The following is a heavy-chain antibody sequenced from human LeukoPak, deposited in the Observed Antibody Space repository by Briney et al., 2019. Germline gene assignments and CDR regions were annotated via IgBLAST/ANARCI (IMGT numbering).Heavy chain of an antibody. J-gene: IGHJ4*02. Sequence: PGGSLRLSCAASGFIFSNYGMNWVRQAPGKGLEWVSSISSSSSYIYYADSVKGRFTISRDNAKNSLYLQMNSLRAEDTAVYYCARSYSSSWYVWGQGTLVTVSS. CDR1: GFIFSNYG. D-gene: IGHD6-13*01. CDR3: ARSYSSSWYV. CDR2: ISSSSSYI. V-gene: IGHV3-21*01.